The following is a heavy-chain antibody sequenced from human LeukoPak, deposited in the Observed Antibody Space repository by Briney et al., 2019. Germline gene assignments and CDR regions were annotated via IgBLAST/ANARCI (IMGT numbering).Heavy chain of an antibody. J-gene: IGHJ4*02. D-gene: IGHD2-2*01. CDR2: INHSGST. Sequence: SETLSPTCAVYGGSFSGYYWSWIRQPPGKGLEWIGEINHSGSTNYNPSLKSRVTISVDTSKNQFSLKLSSVTAADTAVYYCAGILSSTSSVDYWGQGTLVTASS. CDR3: AGILSSTSSVDY. V-gene: IGHV4-34*01. CDR1: GGSFSGYY.